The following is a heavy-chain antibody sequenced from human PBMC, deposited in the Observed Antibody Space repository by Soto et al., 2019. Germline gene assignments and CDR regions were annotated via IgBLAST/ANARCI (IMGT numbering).Heavy chain of an antibody. CDR2: INPNSGGT. J-gene: IGHJ6*04. CDR1: GYTFTGYY. CDR3: ARVRLRWLQFPSEPYYSGMAV. Sequence: ASVKVSCKASGYTFTGYYMHWVRQAPGQGLEWMGWINPNSGGTNYAQKFQGWVTMTRDTSISTAYMELSRLRSDDTAVYYCARVRLRWLQFPSEPYYSGMAVWGKGTTVTVSP. D-gene: IGHD5-12*01. V-gene: IGHV1-2*04.